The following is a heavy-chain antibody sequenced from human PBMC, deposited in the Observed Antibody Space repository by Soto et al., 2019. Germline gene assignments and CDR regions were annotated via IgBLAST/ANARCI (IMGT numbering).Heavy chain of an antibody. CDR2: MHYTGFS. D-gene: IGHD6-13*01. V-gene: IGHV4-59*01. J-gene: IGHJ4*02. CDR3: ATSYGNAWYTY. CDR1: GDSXTXXX. Sequence: PGLXXPSXXLSLXCSXXGDSXTXXXXXXXRQSPEKGLEWIGYMHYTGFSHYNPSLKSRLTISXXRSXXXXXXXLTSVTVADTAVYYCATSYGNAWYTYWGQGTQVTVXS.